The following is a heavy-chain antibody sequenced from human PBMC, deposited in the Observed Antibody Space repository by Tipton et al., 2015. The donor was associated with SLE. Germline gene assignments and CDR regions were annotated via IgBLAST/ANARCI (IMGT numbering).Heavy chain of an antibody. CDR3: ARLGGYYDSSGYSYYFDY. D-gene: IGHD3-22*01. V-gene: IGHV4-4*07. CDR1: GGSIGNNY. Sequence: TLSLTCTVSGGSIGNNYWNWIRQSAGKGLEWIGRFYSDGRAALESRLNPSFESRVTMSVDPSKNQFSLKLSSVTAADTAVYYCARLGGYYDSSGYSYYFDYWGQGTLVTVSS. J-gene: IGHJ4*02. CDR2: FYSDGRA.